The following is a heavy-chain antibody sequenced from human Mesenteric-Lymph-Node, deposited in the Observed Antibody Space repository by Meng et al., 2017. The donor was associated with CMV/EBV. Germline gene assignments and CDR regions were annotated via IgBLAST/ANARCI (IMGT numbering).Heavy chain of an antibody. D-gene: IGHD3-10*01. J-gene: IGHJ4*02. CDR1: GASVNGSH. CDR3: ATHMIRGVRV. V-gene: IGHV4-59*02. CDR2: VYNTGIT. Sequence: LTLRCQCSGASVNGSHWSWSRQSPGKGVQWIGYVYNTGITNYNSSLKSRVKISIDTSKSQFSLNLTSVTAADTAVYYCATHMIRGVRVWGQGTLVTVSS.